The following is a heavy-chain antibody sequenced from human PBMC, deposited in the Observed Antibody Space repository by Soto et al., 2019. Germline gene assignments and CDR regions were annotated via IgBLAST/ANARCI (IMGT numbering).Heavy chain of an antibody. CDR3: AKDRSRIAVAAPFDH. Sequence: QVQLVDSGGGVGQPGRSLRLSCAASGFTFSSYGLHWVRQAPGKGLEWVAVISYEGSNTYYADSVKGRFTISRDNSKNTLYLQMNSLRAEDTAVYYCAKDRSRIAVAAPFDHWGQGTLVTVSS. J-gene: IGHJ4*02. CDR1: GFTFSSYG. V-gene: IGHV3-30*18. CDR2: ISYEGSNT. D-gene: IGHD6-19*01.